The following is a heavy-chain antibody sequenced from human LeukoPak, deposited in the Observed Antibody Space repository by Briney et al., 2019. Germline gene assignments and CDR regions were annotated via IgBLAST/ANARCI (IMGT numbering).Heavy chain of an antibody. V-gene: IGHV3-23*01. CDR2: ISGSGGST. J-gene: IGHJ4*02. CDR1: GFTFSSYA. D-gene: IGHD3-22*01. Sequence: GGSLRLSCAASGFTFSSYAMSWVHQAPGKGLEWVSAISGSGGSTYYADSVKGRFTISRDNSKNTLYLQMNSLRAEDTAVYYCAKDLLTYYYDSSGYYGYFDYWGQGTLVTVSS. CDR3: AKDLLTYYYDSSGYYGYFDY.